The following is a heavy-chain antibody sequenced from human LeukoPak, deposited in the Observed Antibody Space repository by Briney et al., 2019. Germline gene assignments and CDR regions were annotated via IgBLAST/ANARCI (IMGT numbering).Heavy chain of an antibody. Sequence: GASVKVSCKASGGTFSSYVISWVRQAPGQGLEWMGWISAYNGNTNYAQKLQGRVTMTTDTSTSTAYMELRSLRSDDTAVYYCARLIAAAGVNWFDPWGQGTLVTVSS. CDR2: ISAYNGNT. CDR3: ARLIAAAGVNWFDP. V-gene: IGHV1-18*01. D-gene: IGHD6-13*01. J-gene: IGHJ5*02. CDR1: GGTFSSYV.